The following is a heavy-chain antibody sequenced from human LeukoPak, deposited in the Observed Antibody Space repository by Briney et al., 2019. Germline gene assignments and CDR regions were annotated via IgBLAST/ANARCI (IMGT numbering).Heavy chain of an antibody. CDR3: ARDTTMDV. J-gene: IGHJ6*02. V-gene: IGHV3-64*02. D-gene: IGHD1-14*01. CDR2: ISTNGGST. CDR1: GFTFSEYN. Sequence: PGGSLRLSCAASGFTFSEYNMHWVRQAPGKGLEYVSAISTNGGSTHYADSVRGRFTISRDNAKNSLYLQMNSLRADDTAVYYCARDTTMDVWGQGTTVTVSS.